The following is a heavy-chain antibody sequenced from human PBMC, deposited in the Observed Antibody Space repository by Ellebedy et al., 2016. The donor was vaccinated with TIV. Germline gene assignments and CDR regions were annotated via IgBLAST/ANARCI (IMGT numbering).Heavy chain of an antibody. D-gene: IGHD6-19*01. CDR3: ARFRYTSAWHLGHNGLDW. CDR2: ISDTGAGR. Sequence: GESLKISCAASGFTFSSFGMSWVRQAPGQGLKWVSGISDTGAGRYYADSVKGRFTISRDNSKNTMYLQLNSLRAEDTAVYYCARFRYTSAWHLGHNGLDWWGQGTLVSVSS. V-gene: IGHV3-23*01. CDR1: GFTFSSFG. J-gene: IGHJ4*02.